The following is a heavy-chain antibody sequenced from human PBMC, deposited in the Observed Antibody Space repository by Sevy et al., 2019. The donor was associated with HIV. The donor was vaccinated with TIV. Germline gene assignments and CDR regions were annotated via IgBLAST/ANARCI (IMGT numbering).Heavy chain of an antibody. D-gene: IGHD2-15*01. Sequence: GGSLRLSCTASGFTFGDYAMSWVRQAPGKGLEWVGFIRSKAYGGTTEYAASVKGRFTISRDDSKSIAYLQMNSLKTEDTAVYYCTRTCVVVAATPGYYYYYMDVWGKGTTVTVSS. J-gene: IGHJ6*03. CDR2: IRSKAYGGTT. V-gene: IGHV3-49*04. CDR3: TRTCVVVAATPGYYYYYMDV. CDR1: GFTFGDYA.